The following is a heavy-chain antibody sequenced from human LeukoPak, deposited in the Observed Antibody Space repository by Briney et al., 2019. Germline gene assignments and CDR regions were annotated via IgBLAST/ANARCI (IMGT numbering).Heavy chain of an antibody. CDR2: IYHSGST. V-gene: IGHV4-30-2*01. CDR3: ARLGVVATINNYFDY. D-gene: IGHD5-12*01. Sequence: PSQTLSLTCTVSGGSISSGGYYWSWIRQPPGKGLEWIGYIYHSGSTYYNPSLKSRVTISVDRSKNQFSLKLSSVTAADTAVYYCARLGVVATINNYFDYWGQGTLVTVSS. CDR1: GGSISSGGYY. J-gene: IGHJ4*02.